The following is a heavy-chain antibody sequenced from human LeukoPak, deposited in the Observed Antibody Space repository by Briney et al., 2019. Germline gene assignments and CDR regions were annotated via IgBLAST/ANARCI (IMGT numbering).Heavy chain of an antibody. V-gene: IGHV4-34*01. J-gene: IGHJ4*02. CDR3: ARGQGAYDSSGFDY. D-gene: IGHD3-22*01. Sequence: SETLSLTCAVYGGSFSGYYWSWIRQSPGKGLEWIGEINHSGSTNYNPSLKSRVTISVDTSKNQFSLKLSSVTAADTAVYYCARGQGAYDSSGFDYWGQGTLVTVSS. CDR2: INHSGST. CDR1: GGSFSGYY.